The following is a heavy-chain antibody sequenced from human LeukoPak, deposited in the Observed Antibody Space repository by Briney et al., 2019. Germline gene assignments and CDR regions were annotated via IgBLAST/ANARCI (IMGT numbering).Heavy chain of an antibody. CDR3: ARTGSDGDYVGY. CDR1: GGFISSSSYY. D-gene: IGHD4-17*01. J-gene: IGHJ4*02. CDR2: IYYSGST. V-gene: IGHV4-39*01. Sequence: PSETLSLTCTVSGGFISSSSYYWGWIRQPPGKGLEWIGSIYYSGSTYYNPSLKSRVTISVDTSKNQFSLKLSSVTAADTAVYYCARTGSDGDYVGYWGQGTLVTVSS.